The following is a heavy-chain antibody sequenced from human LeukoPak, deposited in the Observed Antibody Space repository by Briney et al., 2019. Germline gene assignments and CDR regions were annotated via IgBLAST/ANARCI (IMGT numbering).Heavy chain of an antibody. Sequence: GASVKVSCKASGYTFTSYDINWVRQATGQGLEWMGWMNPNSGNTGYAQKFQGRVTMTRNTSISTAYMELSSLRSEDTAVYYCATRGAYPGDSFYYYYYYYMDVWGKGTTVTVSS. J-gene: IGHJ6*03. CDR1: GYTFTSYD. CDR3: ATRGAYPGDSFYYYYYYYMDV. CDR2: MNPNSGNT. V-gene: IGHV1-8*01. D-gene: IGHD5-24*01.